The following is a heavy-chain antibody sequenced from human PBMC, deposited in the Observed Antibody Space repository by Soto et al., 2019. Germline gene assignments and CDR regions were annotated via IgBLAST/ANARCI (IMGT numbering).Heavy chain of an antibody. CDR1: GFTFSYYY. CDR3: ARLGSIAAAGTPDY. J-gene: IGHJ4*02. V-gene: IGHV3-11*01. Sequence: PGGSLRLSCAASGFTFSYYYMIWFRQAPEKGLEWVSYASGSGGVKLYADSVEGRFTISRDNAKNSLYLQLNSLRADDTAVYYCARLGSIAAAGTPDYWGQGTLVTVSS. CDR2: ASGSGGVK. D-gene: IGHD6-13*01.